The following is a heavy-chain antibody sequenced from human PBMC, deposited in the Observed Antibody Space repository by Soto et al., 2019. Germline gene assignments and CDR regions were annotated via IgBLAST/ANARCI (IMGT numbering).Heavy chain of an antibody. D-gene: IGHD3-9*01. J-gene: IGHJ4*02. CDR3: AKDRVLRYFDWLVRNLDY. V-gene: IGHV3-30*18. CDR2: ISYDGSNK. Sequence: PGGSLRLSCAASGFTFSSYGMHWVRQAPGKGLEWVAVISYDGSNKYYADSVKGRFTISRDNSKNTLYLQMNSLRAEDTAVYYCAKDRVLRYFDWLVRNLDYWGQGTLVTVSS. CDR1: GFTFSSYG.